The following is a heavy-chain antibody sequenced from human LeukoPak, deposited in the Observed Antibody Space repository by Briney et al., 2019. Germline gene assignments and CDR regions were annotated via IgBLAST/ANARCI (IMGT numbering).Heavy chain of an antibody. V-gene: IGHV4-39*01. D-gene: IGHD6-19*01. J-gene: IGHJ4*02. CDR3: ARAVAGFDY. CDR2: IYYSGST. CDR1: GGSISSSSYY. Sequence: PSETLSLTCTVSGGSISSSSYYWGWIRQPPGKGLEWIGSIYYSGSTYYNPSLKSRVTISVDTSKNQFSLKLSSMTAADTAVYYCARAVAGFDYWGQGTLVTVSS.